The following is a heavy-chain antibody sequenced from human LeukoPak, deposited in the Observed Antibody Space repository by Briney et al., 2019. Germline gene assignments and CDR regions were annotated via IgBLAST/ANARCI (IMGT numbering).Heavy chain of an antibody. J-gene: IGHJ5*02. Sequence: SETLSLTCAVSGGSISSSNWWSWVRQPPGKGLEWIGEIYHSGSTNYNPSLKSRVTISVDKSKNQFSLKLSSVTAADTAVYYCARDWRTAVAGHNCFDPWGQGTLVTVSS. D-gene: IGHD6-19*01. CDR1: GGSISSSNW. V-gene: IGHV4-4*02. CDR3: ARDWRTAVAGHNCFDP. CDR2: IYHSGST.